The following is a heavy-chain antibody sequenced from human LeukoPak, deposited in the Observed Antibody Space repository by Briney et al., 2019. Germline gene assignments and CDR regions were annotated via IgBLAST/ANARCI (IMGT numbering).Heavy chain of an antibody. Sequence: PSETLSLTCSVSGGSISSYYWSWIRQPPGKGLEWIGYIYYSGSTNYNPSLKSRVTMSVDTSKNQFSLKLSSVTAADTAVYYCARVRYYYGSGSTESYYYYMDVWGKGTTVTISS. J-gene: IGHJ6*03. D-gene: IGHD3-10*01. CDR2: IYYSGST. CDR1: GGSISSYY. V-gene: IGHV4-59*12. CDR3: ARVRYYYGSGSTESYYYYMDV.